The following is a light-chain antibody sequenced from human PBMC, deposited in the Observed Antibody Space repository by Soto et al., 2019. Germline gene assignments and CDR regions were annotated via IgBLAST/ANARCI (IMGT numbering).Light chain of an antibody. CDR1: SSDVGSHNF. CDR3: YSYVGSIS. J-gene: IGLJ2*01. V-gene: IGLV2-23*02. Sequence: QTVLTQPASVSGSPGQSITISCTGTSSDVGSHNFVSWYQQHPGKAPELMIYEVSKRPSGVSNRFSGSKSGNTASLTISGFQAEDEADYYCYSYVGSISFGGGTKLTVL. CDR2: EVS.